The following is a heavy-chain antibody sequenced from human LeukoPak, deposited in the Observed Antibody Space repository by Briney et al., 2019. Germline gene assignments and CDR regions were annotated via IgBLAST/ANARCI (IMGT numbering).Heavy chain of an antibody. D-gene: IGHD2-8*01. J-gene: IGHJ6*03. CDR2: IYPDDSDT. Sequence: GESLKISCNGSGYSFTSYWISWVRQVPGKGLEWMGIIYPDDSDTRYSPSFEGQVIISVDKSISTAYLQWSSLKASDTATYYCARHGHCTNGVCYSNYYYYMDVWGKGTTVTVSS. CDR3: ARHGHCTNGVCYSNYYYYMDV. CDR1: GYSFTSYW. V-gene: IGHV5-51*01.